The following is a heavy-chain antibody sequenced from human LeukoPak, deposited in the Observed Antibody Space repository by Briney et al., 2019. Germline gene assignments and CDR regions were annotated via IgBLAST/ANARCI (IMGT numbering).Heavy chain of an antibody. CDR2: IYHSGST. Sequence: NPSETLSLTCTVSGYSISSGYYWGWIRQPPGKGLEWIGSIYHSGSTYYNPSLKSRVTISVDTSKNQFSLKLSSVTAADTAVYYCARASWAEWEPGVPYFDYWGQGTLVTVSS. V-gene: IGHV4-38-2*02. D-gene: IGHD1-26*01. CDR3: ARASWAEWEPGVPYFDY. CDR1: GYSISSGYY. J-gene: IGHJ4*02.